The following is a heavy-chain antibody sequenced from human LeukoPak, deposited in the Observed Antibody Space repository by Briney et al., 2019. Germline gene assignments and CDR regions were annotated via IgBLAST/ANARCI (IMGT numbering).Heavy chain of an antibody. V-gene: IGHV2-70*04. CDR3: AREYSYGGAVDF. Sequence: SGPTLVNPTQTLTLTCTLSGFSLSTDGMRVSWIRQPPGKVLKWLARIDWDDDKFYSTSLKTRLTISKDTSKNQVVLTMTNVDPVDTATYYCAREYSYGGAVDFWGQGTLVTVSS. J-gene: IGHJ4*02. CDR2: IDWDDDK. CDR1: GFSLSTDGMR. D-gene: IGHD3-16*01.